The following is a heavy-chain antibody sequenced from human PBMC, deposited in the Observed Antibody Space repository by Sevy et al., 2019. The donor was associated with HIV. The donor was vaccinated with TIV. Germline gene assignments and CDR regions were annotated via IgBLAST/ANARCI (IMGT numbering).Heavy chain of an antibody. D-gene: IGHD2-15*01. J-gene: IGHJ6*02. CDR2: FYYSRTT. CDR3: ATCSPDYYYGMDV. CDR1: GGSMSGYY. Sequence: SETLSLTCTVSGGSMSGYYLTWIRQPPGKGLEWIGYFYYSRTTNYNPSLKSRVTISVDRSKNQFSLKLNSVTAADTAVYYCATCSPDYYYGMDVWGRGTTVTVSS. V-gene: IGHV4-59*01.